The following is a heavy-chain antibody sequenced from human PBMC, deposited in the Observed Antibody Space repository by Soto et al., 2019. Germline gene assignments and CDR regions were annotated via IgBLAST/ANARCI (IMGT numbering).Heavy chain of an antibody. CDR1: GFTFSVYA. V-gene: IGHV3-23*01. Sequence: EVQLLESGGGFVQPGGSLRLSCAATGFTFSVYAMTWVRQAPGKGLEWVSAVTANGGSTYSADSVKGRFTISRDNSKNTLFRQMNGLRAEDTAVYSCAGLGVGDGAIYSYYYGRAVWGQGTTATVS. CDR3: AGLGVGDGAIYSYYYGRAV. J-gene: IGHJ6*02. D-gene: IGHD4-17*01. CDR2: VTANGGST.